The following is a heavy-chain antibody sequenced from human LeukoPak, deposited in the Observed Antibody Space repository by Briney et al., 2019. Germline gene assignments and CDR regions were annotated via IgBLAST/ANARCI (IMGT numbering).Heavy chain of an antibody. CDR1: GYSFTSYW. CDR3: ASRIAAAGTDLIY. V-gene: IGHV5-51*01. Sequence: GEPLKISCKGSGYSFTSYWIGWVRQMPGKGLEWMGIIYPGDSDTRYSPSFQGQVTISADKSISTAYLQWSSLRASDTAMYYCASRIAAAGTDLIYWGQGTLVTVSS. J-gene: IGHJ4*02. CDR2: IYPGDSDT. D-gene: IGHD6-13*01.